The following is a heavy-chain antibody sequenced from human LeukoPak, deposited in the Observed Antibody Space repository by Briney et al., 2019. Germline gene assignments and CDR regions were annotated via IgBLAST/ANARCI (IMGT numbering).Heavy chain of an antibody. J-gene: IGHJ4*02. CDR2: ISSSGSTI. CDR1: GFTFSSYE. V-gene: IGHV3-48*03. CDR3: ARDLFGRGNDFDY. D-gene: IGHD3-10*01. Sequence: PGGSLRLSCAASGFTFSSYEMNWVRQAPGKGLEWVSYISSSGSTIYYADSVKGRFTISRDNAKNSLYLQMNSLRAEDTAVYYCARDLFGRGNDFDYWGQGTLVTVSS.